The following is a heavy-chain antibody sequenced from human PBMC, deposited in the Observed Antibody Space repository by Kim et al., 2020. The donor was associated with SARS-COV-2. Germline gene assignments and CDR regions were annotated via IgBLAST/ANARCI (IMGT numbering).Heavy chain of an antibody. V-gene: IGHV3-64*01. D-gene: IGHD2-2*01. Sequence: GGSLRLSCAASGFTFSSSAMHWVRQAPGKGLEYVSAISSNGGSTYYANSVKGRFTISRDNSKNTLYLQMGSLRAEDMAVYYCARVTDIVVVPAAYSVMDVWGNGTPCTASS. CDR2: ISSNGGST. CDR1: GFTFSSSA. CDR3: ARVTDIVVVPAAYSVMDV. J-gene: IGHJ6*03.